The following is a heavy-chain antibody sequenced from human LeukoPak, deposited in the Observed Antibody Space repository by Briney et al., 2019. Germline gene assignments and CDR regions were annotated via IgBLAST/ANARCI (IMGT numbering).Heavy chain of an antibody. J-gene: IGHJ4*02. Sequence: ASVKVSCKASGYTFTSYDINWVRQAIGQGLEWMGWMNPNSGNTGYAQKFQGRVTMTRNTSITTAYMELSSLRSEDTAVHYCARGHLCFGEPYYFDYWGQGTLVTVSS. CDR1: GYTFTSYD. V-gene: IGHV1-8*01. D-gene: IGHD3-10*01. CDR2: MNPNSGNT. CDR3: ARGHLCFGEPYYFDY.